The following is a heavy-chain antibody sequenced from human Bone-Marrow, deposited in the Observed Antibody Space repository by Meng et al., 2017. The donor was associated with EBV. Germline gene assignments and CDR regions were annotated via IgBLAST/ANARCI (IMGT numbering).Heavy chain of an antibody. V-gene: IGHV1-3*01. CDR2: INPGNGNT. Sequence: QGPRWQSGAEVMKPVASVKVSCKASGYTFTNYAMHWGRQAPGQRLEWMGWINPGNGNTKSSQKFQGRASITRDISASIVYMELTSLRSEDTAVYYCATEPGYSSGWGQGTLVTVSS. CDR1: GYTFTNYA. J-gene: IGHJ4*02. D-gene: IGHD6-19*01. CDR3: ATEPGYSSG.